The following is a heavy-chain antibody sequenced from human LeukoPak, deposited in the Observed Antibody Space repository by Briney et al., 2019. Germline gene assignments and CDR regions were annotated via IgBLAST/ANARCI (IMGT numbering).Heavy chain of an antibody. Sequence: KTGGSLRLSCAASGFTFSDYYMSWIRQAPGKGLEWVSYISSSGSTIYYADSVKGRFTISRDNAKNSLYLQMDSLRAEDTAVYYCARGRARGSGSYYIRTNPLSQDDPSIRAKNYFDYWGQGTLVTVSS. D-gene: IGHD3-10*01. J-gene: IGHJ4*02. CDR3: ARGRARGSGSYYIRTNPLSQDDPSIRAKNYFDY. CDR2: ISSSGSTI. CDR1: GFTFSDYY. V-gene: IGHV3-11*01.